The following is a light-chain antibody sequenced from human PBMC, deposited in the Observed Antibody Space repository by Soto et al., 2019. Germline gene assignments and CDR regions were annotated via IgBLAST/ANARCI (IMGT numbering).Light chain of an antibody. Sequence: TQSPSSLSASVGDRVTITCRASQGISSYLGWYQQKPGQPPRLLIYGATTRATGIPARFSGSGSGTEFTLTISSLQSEDFAVYYCQQYNNWPLTFGGGTKVDIK. J-gene: IGKJ4*01. CDR1: QGISSY. CDR2: GAT. V-gene: IGKV3D-15*01. CDR3: QQYNNWPLT.